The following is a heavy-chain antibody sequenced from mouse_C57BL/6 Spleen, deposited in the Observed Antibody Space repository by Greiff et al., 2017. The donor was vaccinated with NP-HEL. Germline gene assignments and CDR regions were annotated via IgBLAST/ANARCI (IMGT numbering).Heavy chain of an antibody. J-gene: IGHJ1*03. CDR1: GFTFSNYW. V-gene: IGHV6-3*01. CDR3: TRTPGYFDV. Sequence: EVKLMESGGGLVQPGGSMKLSCVASGFTFSNYWMNWVRQSPEQGLEWVAQIRLKSDNYATHYAESVKGRFTISRDDSKSSVYLQMNNLRAEDTGIYYCTRTPGYFDVGGTGTTVTVSS. CDR2: IRLKSDNYAT.